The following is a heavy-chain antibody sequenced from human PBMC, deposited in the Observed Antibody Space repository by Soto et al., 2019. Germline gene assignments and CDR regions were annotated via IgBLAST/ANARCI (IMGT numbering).Heavy chain of an antibody. CDR2: VRSRAYGATT. CDR1: GFTFGDYA. V-gene: IGHV3-49*03. J-gene: IGHJ2*01. Sequence: EVQVVESGGGLVFPGQSLKLSCAASGFTFGDYAMSWFRQAPGKGLEWVGVVRSRAYGATTDYAASVKGRFTISRDDSKNKLYLQMNSLRAEDTAVYYCANPRVGGDYGSGYFDLWGRGTLVTVSS. D-gene: IGHD2-21*02. CDR3: ANPRVGGDYGSGYFDL.